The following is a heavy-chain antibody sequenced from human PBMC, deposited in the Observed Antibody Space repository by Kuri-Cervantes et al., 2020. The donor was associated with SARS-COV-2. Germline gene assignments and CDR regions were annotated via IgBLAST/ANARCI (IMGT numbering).Heavy chain of an antibody. D-gene: IGHD3-22*01. V-gene: IGHV3-21*01. CDR3: AKDGDYYDSSGYYN. J-gene: IGHJ4*02. Sequence: GGSLRLSCAASGFTFSSYAMSWVRQAPGKGLEWVSSISSSSSYIYYADSVKGRFTISRDNAKNSLYLQMNSLRAEDTAVYYCAKDGDYYDSSGYYNWGQGTLVTVSS. CDR1: GFTFSSYA. CDR2: ISSSSSYI.